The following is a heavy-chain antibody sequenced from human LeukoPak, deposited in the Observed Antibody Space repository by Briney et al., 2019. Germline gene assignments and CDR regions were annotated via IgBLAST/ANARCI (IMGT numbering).Heavy chain of an antibody. CDR2: INPNSGGT. Sequence: ASVKVSCKASGYTFTGYYMHWVRQDPGQGLEWMGWINPNSGGTNYAQKFQGRVTMTRDTSITTAYMELSRLRSDDTAVYYCAEAAAGLTYPSWGQGTLVTVSS. CDR1: GYTFTGYY. V-gene: IGHV1-2*02. J-gene: IGHJ5*02. D-gene: IGHD6-13*01. CDR3: AEAAAGLTYPS.